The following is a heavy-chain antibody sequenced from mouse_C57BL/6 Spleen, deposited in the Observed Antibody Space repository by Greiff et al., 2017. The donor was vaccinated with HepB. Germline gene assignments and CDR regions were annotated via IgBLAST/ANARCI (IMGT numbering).Heavy chain of an antibody. J-gene: IGHJ2*01. D-gene: IGHD2-4*01. CDR2: ISSGGSYT. Sequence: DVKLVESGGDLVKPGGSLKLSCAASGFPFSSYGMSWVRQTPDKRLEWVATISSGGSYTYYQDSVKGRFTIARDNAKNTLYLQMSSLKSEDTAMYSCARHPSYYDYDGHYFDYWGQGTTLTVSS. CDR1: GFPFSSYG. CDR3: ARHPSYYDYDGHYFDY. V-gene: IGHV5-6*02.